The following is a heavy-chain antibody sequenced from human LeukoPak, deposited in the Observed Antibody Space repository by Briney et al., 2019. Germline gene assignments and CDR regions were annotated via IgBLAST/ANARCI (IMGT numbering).Heavy chain of an antibody. J-gene: IGHJ6*02. CDR2: TYYRSKWHY. D-gene: IGHD1-1*01. CDR1: GDRVSNNSAA. CDR3: ARQSSTDYYYYGLDV. V-gene: IGHV6-1*01. Sequence: SQTLSLTCAISGDRVSNNSAAWNWIRQSPSRGLEWLGRTYYRSKWHYDYAESVKRRITVNPDTSKNQFSLQLNSVTPEDTAVYYCARQSSTDYYYYGLDVWGQGTTVAVSS.